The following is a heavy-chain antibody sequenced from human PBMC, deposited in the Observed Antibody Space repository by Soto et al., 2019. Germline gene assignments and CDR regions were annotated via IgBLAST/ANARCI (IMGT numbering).Heavy chain of an antibody. J-gene: IGHJ2*01. V-gene: IGHV1-8*01. CDR1: GYTFTSYD. CDR2: MNPNSGKA. D-gene: IGHD2-21*01. CDR3: ARGFVVVSATHWYFDL. Sequence: QVQLVQSGAEVKKPGASVKVSCKASGYTFTSYDINWVRQAAGQGLEWIGWMNPNSGKAVYAQKFQGRVTMAGNTSISTAYRELSSLRSDDTAVYFCARGFVVVSATHWYFDLWGRGTLVTVSS.